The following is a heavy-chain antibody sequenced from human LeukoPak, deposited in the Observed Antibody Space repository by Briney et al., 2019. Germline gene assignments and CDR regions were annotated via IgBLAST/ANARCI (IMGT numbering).Heavy chain of an antibody. D-gene: IGHD6-13*01. CDR3: ARGPRPLYSSSWTSIDY. V-gene: IGHV1-46*01. Sequence: ASVKVSCKASGYTFTSYYMHWVRQAPGQGREWMGIINPSGGSTSYAQKFQGRVTITADESTSTAYMELSSLRSEDTAVYYCARGPRPLYSSSWTSIDYWGQGTLVTVSS. CDR2: INPSGGST. CDR1: GYTFTSYY. J-gene: IGHJ4*02.